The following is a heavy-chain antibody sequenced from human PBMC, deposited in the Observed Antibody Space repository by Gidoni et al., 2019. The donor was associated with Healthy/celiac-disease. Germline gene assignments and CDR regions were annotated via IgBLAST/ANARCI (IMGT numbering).Heavy chain of an antibody. CDR3: ARASAAGPFDY. CDR2: ISSSGSTI. CDR1: GFTFSSYE. D-gene: IGHD6-13*01. Sequence: EVQLVESGGGLVQPGGSLRLSCAASGFTFSSYEMNWVRQAPGKGLELVSYISSSGSTIYYADSVKGRFTISRDNAKNSLYLQMNSLRAEDTAVYYCARASAAGPFDYWGQGTLVTVSS. J-gene: IGHJ4*02. V-gene: IGHV3-48*03.